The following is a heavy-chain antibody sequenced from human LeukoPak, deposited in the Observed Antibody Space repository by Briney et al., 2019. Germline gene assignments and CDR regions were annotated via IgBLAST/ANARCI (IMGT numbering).Heavy chain of an antibody. D-gene: IGHD5-18*01. CDR2: IYYSGST. CDR1: GGSISSYY. Sequence: KSSETLSPTCTVSGGSISSYYWSWIRQPPGKGLEWIGYIYYSGSTNYNPSLKSRVTISVDTSKNQFSLKLSSVTAADTAVYYCARGYSYGLEAYFDYWGQGTLVTVSS. CDR3: ARGYSYGLEAYFDY. V-gene: IGHV4-59*01. J-gene: IGHJ4*02.